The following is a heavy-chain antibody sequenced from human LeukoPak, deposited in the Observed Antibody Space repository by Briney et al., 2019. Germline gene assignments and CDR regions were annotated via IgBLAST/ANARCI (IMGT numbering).Heavy chain of an antibody. J-gene: IGHJ4*02. CDR2: ISSSSSYI. Sequence: GGSLRLSCAASGFTFSNYNMNWVRQAPGKGLEWVSSISSSSSYIYYADSVKGRFTISRDNAKNSLYLQMNSLRAEDTAVYYCARVKAAGTEKNFDYWGQGTLVTVSS. CDR3: ARVKAAGTEKNFDY. V-gene: IGHV3-21*01. CDR1: GFTFSNYN. D-gene: IGHD6-13*01.